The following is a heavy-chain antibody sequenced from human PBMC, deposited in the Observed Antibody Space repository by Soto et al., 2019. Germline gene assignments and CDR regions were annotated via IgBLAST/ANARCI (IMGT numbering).Heavy chain of an antibody. CDR2: IDGVGTGT. V-gene: IGHV3-74*01. D-gene: IGHD3-3*01. J-gene: IGHJ1*01. CDR3: TKVFES. CDR1: GVTFTNYC. Sequence: QPWGSLRLSCAASGVTFTNYCMHWVRQVPGKGLVWVSPIDGVGTGTSYSDSVRGRFTISRDNAENTLYLQMNSLVAEDTAVYYCTKVFESWGQGTPVTAPQ.